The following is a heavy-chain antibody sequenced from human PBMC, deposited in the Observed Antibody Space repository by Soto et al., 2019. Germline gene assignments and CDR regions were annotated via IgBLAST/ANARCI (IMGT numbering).Heavy chain of an antibody. Sequence: ELQLVESGGGLVKPGGSLRVSCAASGVTFSYAWMSWVRQTPGKGLQWVGRIKSKTDGGTTDYAAPVKGRFTISRDDSQNTLYLEMTSLQTVDTAVYYCTREGAGGSGGAFEIWGQGTMVTVSS. CDR1: GVTFSYAW. J-gene: IGHJ3*02. V-gene: IGHV3-15*05. D-gene: IGHD2-15*01. CDR3: TREGAGGSGGAFEI. CDR2: IKSKTDGGTT.